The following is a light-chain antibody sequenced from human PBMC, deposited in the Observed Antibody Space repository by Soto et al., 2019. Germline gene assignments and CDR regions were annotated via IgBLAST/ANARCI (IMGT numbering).Light chain of an antibody. CDR2: EVS. Sequence: SALTQPASVSGSPGQSITISCTGTSSDVGGYNYVSWYQHHPGKAPKLLIYEVSYRPSGVSDRFSGSKSANTASLTISGLQAEDEADYYCSSYTSGSLRVFGTGTKVTVL. CDR1: SSDVGGYNY. V-gene: IGLV2-14*01. CDR3: SSYTSGSLRV. J-gene: IGLJ1*01.